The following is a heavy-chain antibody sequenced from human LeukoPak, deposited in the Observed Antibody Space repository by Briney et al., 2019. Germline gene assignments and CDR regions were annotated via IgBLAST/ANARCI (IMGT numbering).Heavy chain of an antibody. Sequence: ASVKVSCKASGYAYTSYAVHWVRQAPGQRLEWMGWINAGNGNTKYTQKFRGRVTITRDTSATTAYMELSSLRSEDTAVYYCARVGSSTYDYWGQGTLVTVSS. CDR3: ARVGSSTYDY. J-gene: IGHJ4*02. CDR1: GYAYTSYA. V-gene: IGHV1-3*01. CDR2: INAGNGNT. D-gene: IGHD6-6*01.